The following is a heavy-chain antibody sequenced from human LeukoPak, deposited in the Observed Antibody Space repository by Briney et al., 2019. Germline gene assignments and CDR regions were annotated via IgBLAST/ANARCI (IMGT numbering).Heavy chain of an antibody. V-gene: IGHV3-33*01. CDR2: IWYDGTNK. CDR1: GFTFSSYG. D-gene: IGHD1-26*01. J-gene: IGHJ4*02. Sequence: GGSLRLSCAASGFTFSSYGMHWVRQAPGKGLEWVAVIWYDGTNKNYADSVKGRFTISRDNSKNTLFLLMDSLRAEDTAVYYCARDGSGSSIVADYWGQGTLVTVSS. CDR3: ARDGSGSSIVADY.